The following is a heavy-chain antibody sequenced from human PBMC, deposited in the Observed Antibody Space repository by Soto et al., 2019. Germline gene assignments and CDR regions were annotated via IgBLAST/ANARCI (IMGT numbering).Heavy chain of an antibody. CDR1: GFTFSSYA. V-gene: IGHV3-23*01. CDR2: ISGSGGST. D-gene: IGHD3-3*01. CDR3: ATPMGYDFWSGYYSSEGVWDFDY. Sequence: EVQLLESGGGLVQPGGSLRLSCAASGFTFSSYAMSWVRQAPGKGLEWVSAISGSGGSTYYADSVKGRFTISRDNSKNPLYLQMNSLRAGDTAVYYCATPMGYDFWSGYYSSEGVWDFDYWGQGTLVTVSS. J-gene: IGHJ4*02.